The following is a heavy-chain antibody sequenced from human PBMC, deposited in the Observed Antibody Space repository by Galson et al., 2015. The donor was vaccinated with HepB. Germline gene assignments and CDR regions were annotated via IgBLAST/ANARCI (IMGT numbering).Heavy chain of an antibody. CDR3: ARDLAGRAEGYYYYYMDV. D-gene: IGHD3-16*01. Sequence: LSLTCTVSGGSIGSGGYYWSWIRQHPGKGLEWIGYIYYSGSTYYNPSLKSRVTISVDTSKNQFSLNLSSVTAADTAVYYCARDLAGRAEGYYYYYMDVWGKGTTVTVSS. CDR2: IYYSGST. J-gene: IGHJ6*03. CDR1: GGSIGSGGYY. V-gene: IGHV4-31*03.